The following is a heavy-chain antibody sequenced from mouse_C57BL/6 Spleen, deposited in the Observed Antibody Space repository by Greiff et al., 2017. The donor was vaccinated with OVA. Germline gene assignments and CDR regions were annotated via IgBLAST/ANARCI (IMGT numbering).Heavy chain of an antibody. CDR3: AREVGDY. CDR1: GYTFTDYY. V-gene: IGHV1-76*01. CDR2: IYPGSGNT. Sequence: VKLMGSGAELVRPGASVKLSCKASGYTFTDYYINWVKQRPGQGLEWIARIYPGSGNTYYNEKFKGKATLTAEKSSSTAYMQLSSLTSEDSAVYFCAREVGDYWGQGTTLTVSS. J-gene: IGHJ2*01.